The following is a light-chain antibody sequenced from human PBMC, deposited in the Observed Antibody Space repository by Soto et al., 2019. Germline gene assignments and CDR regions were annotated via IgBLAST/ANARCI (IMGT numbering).Light chain of an antibody. CDR1: SSDVGGYNY. CDR3: SSYAGSNNWV. CDR2: EVS. J-gene: IGLJ3*02. Sequence: QSVLTQPPSASLSPGQSVTISCTGTSSDVGGYNYVSWYQQHPGKAPKLMIYEVSKRPSGVPDRFSGSKSGNTASLTVSGLQAEDEADYYCSSYAGSNNWVFGGGTKVTVL. V-gene: IGLV2-8*01.